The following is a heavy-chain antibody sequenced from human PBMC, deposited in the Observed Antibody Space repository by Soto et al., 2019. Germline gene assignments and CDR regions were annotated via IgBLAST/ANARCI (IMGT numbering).Heavy chain of an antibody. J-gene: IGHJ4*02. CDR3: TSIYNWNYALPDY. CDR2: IYYSGST. Sequence: SETLSLTCTVSGGSISSSSYYWGWIRQPPGKGLEWIGSIYYSGSTYYNPSLKSRVTISVDTSKNQFSLKLSSVTAADPAVYYCTSIYNWNYALPDYWGQGTLVTVSS. CDR1: GGSISSSSYY. D-gene: IGHD1-7*01. V-gene: IGHV4-39*01.